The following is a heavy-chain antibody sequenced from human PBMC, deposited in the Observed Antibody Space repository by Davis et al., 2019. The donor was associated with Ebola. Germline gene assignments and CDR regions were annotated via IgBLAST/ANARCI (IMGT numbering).Heavy chain of an antibody. V-gene: IGHV1-8*02. CDR1: GYTFNGYN. D-gene: IGHD1-26*01. J-gene: IGHJ5*02. CDR3: ARTPSYRSSKWDWLDP. Sequence: ASVKVSCKASGYTFNGYNMHWVRQAPGQGLEWVGWMNPNSGNTGYAQKFQGRVTMTRNTSISTAYMELSSLRFEDTAVYYCARTPSYRSSKWDWLDPWGQGTLVSVSS. CDR2: MNPNSGNT.